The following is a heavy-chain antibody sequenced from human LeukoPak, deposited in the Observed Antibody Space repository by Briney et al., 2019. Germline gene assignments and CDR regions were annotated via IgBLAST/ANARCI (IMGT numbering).Heavy chain of an antibody. CDR1: GGSVSSGSYY. D-gene: IGHD3-22*01. CDR2: IYYSGST. CDR3: ARGAVKITMIVVVTQYYFDY. Sequence: SETLSLTCTVSGGSVSSGSYYWSWIRQPPGKGLEWIGYIYYSGSTNYNPSLKSRVTISVDTSKNQFSLKLSSVTAADTAVYYCARGAVKITMIVVVTQYYFDYWGQGTLVTVSS. J-gene: IGHJ4*02. V-gene: IGHV4-61*01.